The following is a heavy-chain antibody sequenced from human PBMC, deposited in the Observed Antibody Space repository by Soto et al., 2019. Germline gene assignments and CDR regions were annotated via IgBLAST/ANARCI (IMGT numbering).Heavy chain of an antibody. Sequence: SVKVSCKASVCTFSSYAISWVRQAPGQGLEWMGGIIPIFGTANYAQKFQGRVTITADESTSTDYMELSSLRSEDTAVYYCARAKTELTAMVTPGYYYYGMDVWGQGTTVTVSS. J-gene: IGHJ6*02. V-gene: IGHV1-69*13. CDR2: IIPIFGTA. CDR3: ARAKTELTAMVTPGYYYYGMDV. D-gene: IGHD5-18*01. CDR1: VCTFSSYA.